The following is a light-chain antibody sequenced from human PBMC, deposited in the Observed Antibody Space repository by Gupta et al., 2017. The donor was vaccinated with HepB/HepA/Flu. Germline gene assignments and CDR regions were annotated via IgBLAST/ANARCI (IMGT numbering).Light chain of an antibody. V-gene: IGKV1-5*03. J-gene: IGKJ4*01. CDR1: QSISSW. CDR3: QQYNSYPLT. CDR2: KAS. Sequence: DIQMTQSPSTLSASVGDRVTVTCRASQSISSWLAWYQQKPGKAPNLLIYKASTLEGGVPSRFSGSGSGTEITLTISSLQPDDFATYHCQQYNSYPLTFGGGTKVEI.